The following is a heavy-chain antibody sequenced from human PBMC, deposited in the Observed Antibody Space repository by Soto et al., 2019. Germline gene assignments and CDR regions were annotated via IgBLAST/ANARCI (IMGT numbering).Heavy chain of an antibody. Sequence: SVKVSCKASGYTFTSYGISWVRQAPGQGLEWMGWISAYNGNTNYAQKLQGRVTMTTDTSTSTAYMELRSLRSDDTAVYYCARDRYYDFWSGYSRWFDPWGQGTLVTVSS. J-gene: IGHJ5*02. D-gene: IGHD3-3*01. CDR2: ISAYNGNT. CDR1: GYTFTSYG. CDR3: ARDRYYDFWSGYSRWFDP. V-gene: IGHV1-18*01.